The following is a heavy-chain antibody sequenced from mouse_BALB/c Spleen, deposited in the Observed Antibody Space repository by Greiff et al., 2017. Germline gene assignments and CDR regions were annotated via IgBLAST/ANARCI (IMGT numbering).Heavy chain of an antibody. V-gene: IGHV8-8*01. J-gene: IGHJ3*01. Sequence: QVTLKESGPGILQPSQTLSLTCSFSGFSLSTSGMGVGWIRQPSGKGLEWLAHIWWDDDKRYNPALKSRLTISKDTSSNQVFLKIASVDTADTATYYCARIGKLREITTFAYWGQGTLVTVSA. D-gene: IGHD2-4*01. CDR1: GFSLSTSGMG. CDR3: ARIGKLREITTFAY. CDR2: IWWDDDK.